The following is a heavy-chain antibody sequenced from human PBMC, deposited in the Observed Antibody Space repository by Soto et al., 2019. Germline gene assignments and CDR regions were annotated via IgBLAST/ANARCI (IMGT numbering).Heavy chain of an antibody. V-gene: IGHV4-30-4*01. Sequence: QVQLQESGPGLVKPSQTLSLTCTVSGGSISSGDYYWSWIRQPPGKGLAWIGYIYYSGSTYYNPSLKSRVTISVDTSKNQFSLKLSSVTAADTAVYYCARAPKGVVVVAATPGNCGQGTLVTVSS. D-gene: IGHD2-15*01. CDR2: IYYSGST. J-gene: IGHJ4*02. CDR1: GGSISSGDYY. CDR3: ARAPKGVVVVAATPGN.